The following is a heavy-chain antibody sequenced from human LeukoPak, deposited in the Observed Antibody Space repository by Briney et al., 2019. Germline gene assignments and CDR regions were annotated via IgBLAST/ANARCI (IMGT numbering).Heavy chain of an antibody. V-gene: IGHV1-2*02. CDR3: ARADTAMVTDFDY. Sequence: ASVKVSCKASGYTFTGYYMHWVRQAPGQGLEWMGWINPNSGSTNYAQKFQGRVTMTRDTSISTAYMELSRLRSDDTAVYYCARADTAMVTDFDYWGQGTLVTVSS. CDR1: GYTFTGYY. CDR2: INPNSGST. D-gene: IGHD5-18*01. J-gene: IGHJ4*02.